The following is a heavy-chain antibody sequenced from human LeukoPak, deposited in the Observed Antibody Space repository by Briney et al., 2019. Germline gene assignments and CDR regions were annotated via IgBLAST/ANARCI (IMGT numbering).Heavy chain of an antibody. CDR3: ARPTDSRGYYGFDY. Sequence: PGGSLRLSCAASGFTFSSYSMNWVRQAPGKGLEGDSSISSSSSYIYYADSVKGRFTISRDNAKNSLYLQMNSLRAEDTAVYYCARPTDSRGYYGFDYWGQGTLVTVSS. D-gene: IGHD3-22*01. J-gene: IGHJ4*02. CDR2: ISSSSSYI. V-gene: IGHV3-21*01. CDR1: GFTFSSYS.